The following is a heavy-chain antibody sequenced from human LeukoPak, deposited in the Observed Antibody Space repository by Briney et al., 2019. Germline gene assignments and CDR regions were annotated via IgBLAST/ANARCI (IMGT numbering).Heavy chain of an antibody. V-gene: IGHV3-21*01. CDR3: ARASGYSYDNELDY. D-gene: IGHD5-18*01. CDR2: ISGSSSYI. CDR1: GFTFSSYN. J-gene: IGHJ4*02. Sequence: GGSLRLSCAASGFTFSSYNMNWDRQAPGKGLEWVSFISGSSSYIYYADSVKGRFTISRDNAKNSLYLQMNSLRAEDTAVYYCARASGYSYDNELDYWGQGTLVTVSS.